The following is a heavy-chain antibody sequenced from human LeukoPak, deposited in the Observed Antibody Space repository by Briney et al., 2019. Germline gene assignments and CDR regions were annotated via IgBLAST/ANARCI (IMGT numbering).Heavy chain of an antibody. CDR2: ISYDGSNK. CDR3: AKDQCGGDCYYFDY. V-gene: IGHV3-30*18. Sequence: GGSLRLSCAASGFTFSSYGMHWVRQAPGKGLEWVAVISYDGSNKYYADSVKGRFTISRDNSKNTLYLQMNSLRAEDTAVYYCAKDQCGGDCYYFDYWGQGTLVTVSS. CDR1: GFTFSSYG. J-gene: IGHJ4*02. D-gene: IGHD2-21*02.